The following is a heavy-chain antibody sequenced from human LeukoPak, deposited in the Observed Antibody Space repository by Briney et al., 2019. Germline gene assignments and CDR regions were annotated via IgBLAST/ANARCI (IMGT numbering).Heavy chain of an antibody. Sequence: GGSLRLSCAASGFTSSTDNMNWVRQAPGKGLEWVSFISGSSGDIYYADSLKGRFTISRDNAKNSLYLQMNSLRAEDTAVYDCARPLARSYDGFDFWGQGTMVTVSS. CDR2: ISGSSGDI. CDR3: ARPLARSYDGFDF. V-gene: IGHV3-21*01. D-gene: IGHD3-10*01. CDR1: GFTSSTDN. J-gene: IGHJ3*01.